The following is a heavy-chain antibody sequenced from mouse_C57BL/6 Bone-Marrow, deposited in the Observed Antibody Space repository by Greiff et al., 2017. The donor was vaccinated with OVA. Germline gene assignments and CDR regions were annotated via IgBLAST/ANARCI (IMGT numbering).Heavy chain of an antibody. CDR2: INPNYGTT. CDR3: ARRYDYDLNWYFDV. Sequence: EVQLQQSGPELVKPGASVKISCKASGYSFTDYNMNWVKQSNGKSLEWIGVINPNYGTTSYNQKFKGKATLTVDQSSSTAYMQLNSLSSEDSAVYYCARRYDYDLNWYFDVWGTGTTVTVSS. V-gene: IGHV1-39*01. J-gene: IGHJ1*03. CDR1: GYSFTDYN. D-gene: IGHD2-4*01.